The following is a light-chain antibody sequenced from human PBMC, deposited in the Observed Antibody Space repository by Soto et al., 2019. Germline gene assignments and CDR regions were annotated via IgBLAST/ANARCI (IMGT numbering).Light chain of an antibody. Sequence: EIVLTQSPGTLSVSAGERAALSCRASQSVSSSYLAWYQQKPGQAPRLLIFGASIRATDIPARFSGSGSGTEFTLTITSLQPDDFATYYCQHYNSYSEAFGQGTKVDIK. V-gene: IGKV3-20*01. CDR1: QSVSSSY. J-gene: IGKJ1*01. CDR2: GAS. CDR3: QHYNSYSEA.